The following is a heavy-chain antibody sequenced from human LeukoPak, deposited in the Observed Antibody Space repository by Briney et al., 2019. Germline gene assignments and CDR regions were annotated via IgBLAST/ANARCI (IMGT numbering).Heavy chain of an antibody. Sequence: GRSLRLSCAASGFTFSSYVMHWVRQAPGKGLEWVAIISYDGSNEYYADSVKGRFTISRDNSKNTLYLQMNSLRAADTAVYYCARDRGKGWSTLLDHWGQGSVVTVSS. D-gene: IGHD6-19*01. CDR3: ARDRGKGWSTLLDH. CDR2: ISYDGSNE. V-gene: IGHV3-30*04. CDR1: GFTFSSYV. J-gene: IGHJ4*02.